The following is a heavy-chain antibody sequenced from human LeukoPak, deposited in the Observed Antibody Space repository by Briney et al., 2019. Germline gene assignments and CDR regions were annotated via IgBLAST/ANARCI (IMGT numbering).Heavy chain of an antibody. D-gene: IGHD3-9*01. CDR1: GFTFTNYW. J-gene: IGHJ4*02. CDR2: IKADGSEK. CDR3: AKDISFDWPNKYYFDY. V-gene: IGHV3-7*03. Sequence: GGSLRLSCAASGFTFTNYWMSWVRQAPGKGLEWVANIKADGSEKFYVDSVKGRFTISRDNAKNSLYLQMNSLRAEDTALYYCAKDISFDWPNKYYFDYWGQGTLVTVSS.